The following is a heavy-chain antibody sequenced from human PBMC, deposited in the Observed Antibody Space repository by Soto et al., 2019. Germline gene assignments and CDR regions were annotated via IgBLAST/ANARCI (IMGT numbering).Heavy chain of an antibody. D-gene: IGHD4-17*01. Sequence: PSETLSLTCAVSGGSISSSNWWSWVRRPPGKGLEWIGEIYHSGSTNYNPSLKSRVTISVDKSKNQFSLKLSSVTAADTAVYYCARTMTTVVTPDYFDYWGQGTLVTVS. J-gene: IGHJ4*02. CDR1: GGSISSSNW. CDR3: ARTMTTVVTPDYFDY. V-gene: IGHV4-4*02. CDR2: IYHSGST.